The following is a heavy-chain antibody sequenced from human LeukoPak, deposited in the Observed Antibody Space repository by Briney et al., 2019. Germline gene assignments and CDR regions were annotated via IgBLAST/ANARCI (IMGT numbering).Heavy chain of an antibody. CDR3: ARDMYYGDYEIDY. Sequence: PGGSLRLSCAASGFTFSSYNMNWVRQAPGKGLEWVSYITSSSSTIYYADSVKGRFTISRDNAKNSLFLQMNSLRDEDTAAYYCARDMYYGDYEIDYWGQGTLVTVSS. V-gene: IGHV3-48*02. D-gene: IGHD4-17*01. CDR2: ITSSSSTI. J-gene: IGHJ4*02. CDR1: GFTFSSYN.